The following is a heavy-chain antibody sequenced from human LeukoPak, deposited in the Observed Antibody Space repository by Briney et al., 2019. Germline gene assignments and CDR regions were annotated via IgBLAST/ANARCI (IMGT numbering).Heavy chain of an antibody. D-gene: IGHD6-13*01. CDR1: GGSISGSSYY. V-gene: IGHV4-39*01. Sequence: SETLSLTCTVSGGSISGSSYYWGWIRQPPAKGLEWIGSIYYSGSNYYNPSLKSRVTISVDTSKNQFSLKLSSVTAADTAVYYCARGRWGIAAAGTSYWGQGTLVAVSS. J-gene: IGHJ4*02. CDR3: ARGRWGIAAAGTSY. CDR2: IYYSGSN.